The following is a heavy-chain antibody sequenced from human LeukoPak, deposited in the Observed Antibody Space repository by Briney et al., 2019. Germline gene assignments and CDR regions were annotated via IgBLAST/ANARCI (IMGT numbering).Heavy chain of an antibody. D-gene: IGHD3-10*01. CDR1: GGSISTYY. CDR2: IDYSAST. Sequence: SETLSPTCTVSGGSISTYYWSWIRQPPGKGLEWIAYIDYSASTNYNPSLKSRVTISVDTSKNQFSLKLSSVTAADTAVYYCARTNSDPDYYGSGSFFDYWGQGTLVTVSS. CDR3: ARTNSDPDYYGSGSFFDY. V-gene: IGHV4-59*08. J-gene: IGHJ4*02.